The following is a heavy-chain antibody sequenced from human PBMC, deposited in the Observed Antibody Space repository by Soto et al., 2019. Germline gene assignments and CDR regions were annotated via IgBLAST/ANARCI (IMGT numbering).Heavy chain of an antibody. D-gene: IGHD6-13*01. J-gene: IGHJ4*02. Sequence: SETLSLTCDVYGGSFSGYYWTWIRQPPGKGLEWIGEIYHSGSTNYNPSLKSRVTISVDKSKNQFSLKLSSVTAADTAVYYCARSRGYSSSWYANFDYWGQGTLVTVSS. V-gene: IGHV4-34*01. CDR2: IYHSGST. CDR1: GGSFSGYY. CDR3: ARSRGYSSSWYANFDY.